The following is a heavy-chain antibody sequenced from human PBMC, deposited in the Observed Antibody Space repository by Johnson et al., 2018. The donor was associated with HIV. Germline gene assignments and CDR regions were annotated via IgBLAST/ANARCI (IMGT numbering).Heavy chain of an antibody. V-gene: IGHV3-30-3*01. Sequence: VQLVESGGGVVQPGRSLRLSCAASGFTFSSYAMHWVRQAPGKGLEWVAVISYGGSTFYPDSVKGRFTISRDNSNSTLYLQMNSLRAEDTAVYHCVRGNDGSYFSDAFDIWGQGEMVTVSS. CDR3: VRGNDGSYFSDAFDI. J-gene: IGHJ3*02. CDR2: ISYGGST. CDR1: GFTFSSYA. D-gene: IGHD1-26*01.